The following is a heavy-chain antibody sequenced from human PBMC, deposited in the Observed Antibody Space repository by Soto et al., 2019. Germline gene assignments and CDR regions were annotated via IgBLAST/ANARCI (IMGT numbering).Heavy chain of an antibody. CDR2: FHYSGGT. D-gene: IGHD5-18*01. CDR1: GDSISSGSSY. J-gene: IGHJ4*02. Sequence: QVHLQESGPGLVKPSQTLSLTCTVSGDSISSGSSYWGWIRQHPGKGLEWIGYFHYSGGTHYNPSLKSRATLSEDTSKNQFSLKLSSVTAADTAVYYCARGAQLWSFDYWGQGTLVTVS. V-gene: IGHV4-31*03. CDR3: ARGAQLWSFDY.